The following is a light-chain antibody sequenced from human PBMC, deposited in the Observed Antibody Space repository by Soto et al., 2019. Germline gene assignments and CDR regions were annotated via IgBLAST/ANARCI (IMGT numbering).Light chain of an antibody. CDR1: SSNIGSNY. V-gene: IGLV1-47*02. CDR3: AAWDDSLNGSYV. Sequence: QSVLTQPPSASGTPGQRVTISCSGSSSNIGSNYVYWYQQLPGTAPKLLIYSNNQRPSGVPDRFSGSKSGTSASLAISGLRSEDEADYYCAAWDDSLNGSYVFGTGTKLTVL. CDR2: SNN. J-gene: IGLJ1*01.